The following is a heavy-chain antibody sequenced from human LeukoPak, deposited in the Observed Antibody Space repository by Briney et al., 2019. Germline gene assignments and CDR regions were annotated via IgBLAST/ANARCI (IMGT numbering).Heavy chain of an antibody. CDR1: GYTLTELS. V-gene: IGHV1-24*01. D-gene: IGHD3-3*01. J-gene: IGHJ4*02. Sequence: GASVKVSCKVSGYTLTELSMHWVRQAPGKGLEWMGGFDPEDGETIYAQKFQGRVTMTEDTSTDTAYMELSSPRSEDTAVYYCARTPYYYDFWSANNIGLDYWGQGTLVTVSS. CDR3: ARTPYYYDFWSANNIGLDY. CDR2: FDPEDGET.